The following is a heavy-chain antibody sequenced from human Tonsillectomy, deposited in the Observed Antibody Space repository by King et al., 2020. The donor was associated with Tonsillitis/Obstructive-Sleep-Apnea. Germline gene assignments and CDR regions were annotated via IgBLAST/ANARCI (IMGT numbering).Heavy chain of an antibody. CDR1: GCTFSIYW. J-gene: IGHJ2*01. Sequence: VQLVESGGGLVQPGGSLRLSCAASGCTFSIYWMNWVRQAPGEGLEGVANIEEDGGEKYYVDSVKGRVTISRDNAKKTLYLEMNSLRAVDTAVYFCARDVFPRWEGWDFYFALWGRGTLVTVSS. D-gene: IGHD1-26*01. CDR2: IEEDGGEK. CDR3: ARDVFPRWEGWDFYFAL. V-gene: IGHV3-7*01.